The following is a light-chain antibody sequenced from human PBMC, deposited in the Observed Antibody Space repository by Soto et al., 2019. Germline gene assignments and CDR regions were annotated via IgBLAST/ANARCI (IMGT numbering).Light chain of an antibody. CDR2: KAS. CDR3: QQSYSNTWT. CDR1: QTISSW. J-gene: IGKJ1*01. V-gene: IGKV1-5*03. Sequence: DIQMTQSPSTLSGSVGDRVTITCRASQTISSWLAWYQQKPGKAPKLLMYKASTLQSGVPSRFSGSGSETDFTLTISSLQPEDFETYSCQQSYSNTWTFGQGTKVDIK.